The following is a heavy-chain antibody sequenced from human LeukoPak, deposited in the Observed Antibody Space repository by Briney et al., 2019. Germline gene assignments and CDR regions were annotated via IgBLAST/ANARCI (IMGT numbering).Heavy chain of an antibody. CDR2: ISYDGSNK. CDR3: ARDTVVAATNYYYGMDV. D-gene: IGHD2-15*01. V-gene: IGHV3-30*03. J-gene: IGHJ6*02. Sequence: GGSLRLSCAASGFTFSSYSMNWARQAPGKGLEWVAVISYDGSNKYYADSVKGRFTISRDNSKNTLYLQMNSLRAEDTAVYYCARDTVVAATNYYYGMDVWGQGTTVTVSS. CDR1: GFTFSSYS.